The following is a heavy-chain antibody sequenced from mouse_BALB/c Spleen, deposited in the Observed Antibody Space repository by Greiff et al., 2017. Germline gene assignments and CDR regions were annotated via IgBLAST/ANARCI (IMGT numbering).Heavy chain of an antibody. Sequence: EVMLVESGPSLVKPSQTLSLTCSVTGDSITSGYWNWIRKFPGNKLEYMGYISYSGSTYYNPSLKSRISITRDTSKNQYYLQLNSVTTEDTATYYCARWVFYYGSSYGASMDYWGQGTSVTVSS. D-gene: IGHD1-1*01. J-gene: IGHJ4*01. CDR2: ISYSGST. V-gene: IGHV3-8*02. CDR1: GDSITSGY. CDR3: ARWVFYYGSSYGASMDY.